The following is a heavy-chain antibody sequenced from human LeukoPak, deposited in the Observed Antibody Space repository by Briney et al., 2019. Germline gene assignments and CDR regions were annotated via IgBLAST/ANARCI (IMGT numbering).Heavy chain of an antibody. J-gene: IGHJ6*03. Sequence: ANIKQDGSEKRYVDPVKGRFTISRDNAKNSLYLQMNSLRAEDTAVYCCAKRTSDYFYYMDVWGKGTTVTVSS. CDR3: AKRTSDYFYYMDV. V-gene: IGHV3-7*03. CDR2: IKQDGSEK.